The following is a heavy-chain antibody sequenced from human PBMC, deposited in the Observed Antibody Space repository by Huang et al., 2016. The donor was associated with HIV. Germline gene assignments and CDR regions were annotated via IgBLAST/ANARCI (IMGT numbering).Heavy chain of an antibody. CDR1: GFTGNSKY. D-gene: IGHD5-18*01. V-gene: IGHV3-53*01. CDR3: ARGRYGTPNA. J-gene: IGHJ5*02. Sequence: EVPLVESGGGLVQPGGSLRLSCAASGFTGNSKYMTWVRQAPGKGLEWVSLLYHGGKAPYADSVKGRFTISGDISQNTVFLQMSSLRVEDTAVYYCARGRYGTPNAWGQGTLVTVSS. CDR2: LYHGGKA.